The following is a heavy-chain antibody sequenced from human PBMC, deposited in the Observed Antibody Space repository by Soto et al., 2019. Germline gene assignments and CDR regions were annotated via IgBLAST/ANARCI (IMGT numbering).Heavy chain of an antibody. Sequence: SETLSLTCTVSGASISSGGYYWSWIRQPPGKGLEWIGEIYHSGSTNYNPSLKSRVTISVDKSKNQFSLKLSSVTAADTAVYYCARLGYCISTSCLRGMDVWGQGTTVT. CDR1: GASISSGGYY. CDR2: IYHSGST. J-gene: IGHJ6*02. D-gene: IGHD2-2*01. CDR3: ARLGYCISTSCLRGMDV. V-gene: IGHV4-39*07.